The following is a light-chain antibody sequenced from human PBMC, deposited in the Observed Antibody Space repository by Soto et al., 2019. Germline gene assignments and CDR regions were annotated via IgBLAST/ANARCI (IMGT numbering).Light chain of an antibody. V-gene: IGKV3-15*01. CDR2: GAS. J-gene: IGKJ1*01. CDR3: LQHFNFSGT. CDR1: QSVSSN. Sequence: EIVMTQSPATLSVSPGERATLSCRASQSVSSNLAWYQQKPGQAPRLLIYGASTRATGIPARFSGSGSGTEFTLTISSLQAEDFATYDCLQHFNFSGTFGQVTKVETK.